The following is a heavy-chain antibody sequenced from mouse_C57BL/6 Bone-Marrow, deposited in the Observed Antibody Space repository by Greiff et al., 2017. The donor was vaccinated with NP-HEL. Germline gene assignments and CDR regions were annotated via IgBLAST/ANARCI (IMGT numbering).Heavy chain of an antibody. D-gene: IGHD4-1*01. J-gene: IGHJ2*01. CDR3: ARRLGTVGFDY. Sequence: EVQVVESGGDLVKPGGSLKLSCAASGFTFSSYGMSWVRQTPDKRLEWVANISSGGSYTYYPDSVKGRFTISRDNAKNTLYLQMSSLKSEDTAMYYCARRLGTVGFDYWGQGTTLTVSS. CDR1: GFTFSSYG. V-gene: IGHV5-6*01. CDR2: ISSGGSYT.